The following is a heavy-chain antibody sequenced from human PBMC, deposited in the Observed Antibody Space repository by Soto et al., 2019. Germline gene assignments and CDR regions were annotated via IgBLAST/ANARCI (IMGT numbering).Heavy chain of an antibody. CDR3: ARDREPDGIWTFDS. V-gene: IGHV3-23*05. CDR1: GFTLYKYA. CDR2: SFSSGGT. D-gene: IGHD3-9*01. Sequence: PGGSLRLSCAAFGFTLYKYAMGWVRQTPGKGLEWVAESFSSGGTQYADSVKGRFTISRDNSRNMVFLQMNGLRVEDTALYYCARDREPDGIWTFDSWVQGALVTVSS. J-gene: IGHJ4*02.